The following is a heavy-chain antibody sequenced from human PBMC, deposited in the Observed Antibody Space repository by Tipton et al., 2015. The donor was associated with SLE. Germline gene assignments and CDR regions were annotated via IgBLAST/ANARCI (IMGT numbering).Heavy chain of an antibody. CDR2: IYYNGGS. D-gene: IGHD1-26*01. V-gene: IGHV4-61*01. CDR3: ARVSVGFDH. Sequence: TLSLTCTVSSASVSSGSYYWSWIRQPPGQGLEWLGQIYYNGGSNTNPSLESRFTISLDTSRNKFSLILTSVTAADTAVYYCARVSVGFDHWGRGALVTVSS. CDR1: SASVSSGSYY. J-gene: IGHJ4*02.